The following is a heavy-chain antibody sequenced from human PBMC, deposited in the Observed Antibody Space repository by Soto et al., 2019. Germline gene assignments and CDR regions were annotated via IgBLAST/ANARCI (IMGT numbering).Heavy chain of an antibody. CDR2: MNPNSGNT. CDR1: GYTFTSYD. V-gene: IGHV1-8*01. CDR3: ARAVPNYDFWSGRGYYYYGMDV. D-gene: IGHD3-3*01. J-gene: IGHJ6*02. Sequence: ASVKVSCKASGYTFTSYDINWVRQATGQGLEWMGWMNPNSGNTGYAQKFQGRVTMTRNTSISTAYMELSSLRSEDTAVYYCARAVPNYDFWSGRGYYYYGMDVWGQGTTVTVSS.